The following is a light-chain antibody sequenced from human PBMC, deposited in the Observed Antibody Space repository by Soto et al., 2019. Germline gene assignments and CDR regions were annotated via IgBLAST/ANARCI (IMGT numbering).Light chain of an antibody. CDR1: SSDVGGYNY. CDR3: SSYTRNSTLV. Sequence: QSALTQPASVSGSPGQSITISCTGTSSDVGGYNYVSWYQQHPVKAPKLMIYEVSNLPSGVSNRFSGSKSGNTASLTISGLQAEDEADYYCSSYTRNSTLVFGGGTKLTVL. V-gene: IGLV2-14*01. J-gene: IGLJ2*01. CDR2: EVS.